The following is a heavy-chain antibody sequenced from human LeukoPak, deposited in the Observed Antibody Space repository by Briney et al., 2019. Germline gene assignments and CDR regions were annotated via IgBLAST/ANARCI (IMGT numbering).Heavy chain of an antibody. D-gene: IGHD6-19*01. Sequence: PSETLSLTCTVSGGSISSSSYYWGWIRQPPGKGLEWIGSIYYSGSTYYNPSLKSRVTISVDTSKNQFSLKLSSVTAADTAVYYCARTFQWLAPDHWGQGTLVTVSS. CDR2: IYYSGST. V-gene: IGHV4-39*01. J-gene: IGHJ4*02. CDR3: ARTFQWLAPDH. CDR1: GGSISSSSYY.